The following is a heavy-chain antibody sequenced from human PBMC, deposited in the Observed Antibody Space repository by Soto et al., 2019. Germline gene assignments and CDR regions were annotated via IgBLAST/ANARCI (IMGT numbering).Heavy chain of an antibody. CDR3: AHIIVFEGRYVDWLPNYFDY. CDR2: IYWDDDK. D-gene: IGHD3-9*01. Sequence: QITLKESGPTLVKPTQTLTLTCTFSGFSLSNSGVGVGWIRQPPGKALEWLALIYWDDDKRYSPSLKSRLTITKDTSKNQVVLTMNNMDPVDTATYDCAHIIVFEGRYVDWLPNYFDYWGQGTLVTVSS. CDR1: GFSLSNSGVG. J-gene: IGHJ4*02. V-gene: IGHV2-5*02.